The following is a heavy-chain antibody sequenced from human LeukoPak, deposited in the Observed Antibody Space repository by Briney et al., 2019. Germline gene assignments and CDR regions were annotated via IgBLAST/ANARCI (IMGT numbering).Heavy chain of an antibody. V-gene: IGHV4-30-4*07. CDR3: ARVTVRGVPLILYYFDY. J-gene: IGHJ4*02. CDR1: GGSISRGGYA. Sequence: PSETLSLTCAVSGGSISRGGYAWSWIRQPPGEGLEWIGYIYYSGSTYYNPSLKSRVTISVDTSKNQCSLKLSSVTAADTAVYYCARVTVRGVPLILYYFDYWGQGTLVTVSS. D-gene: IGHD3-10*01. CDR2: IYYSGST.